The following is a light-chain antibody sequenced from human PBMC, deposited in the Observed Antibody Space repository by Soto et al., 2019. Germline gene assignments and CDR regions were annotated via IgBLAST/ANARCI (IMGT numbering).Light chain of an antibody. V-gene: IGKV1-5*01. CDR3: QQDSTYPWT. CDR2: DAS. Sequence: DIQMTQSPSTLSASVGDRVTITCRASQSISSWLAWYQQKPGKAPKVLIFDASSLESGVPSRFSGSGSATEFTLTISSLQPDDFATYSCQQDSTYPWTFGPGTKVEIK. CDR1: QSISSW. J-gene: IGKJ1*01.